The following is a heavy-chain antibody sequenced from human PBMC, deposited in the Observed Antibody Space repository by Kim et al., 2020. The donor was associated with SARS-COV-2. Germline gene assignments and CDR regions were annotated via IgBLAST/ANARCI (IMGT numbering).Heavy chain of an antibody. D-gene: IGHD3-22*01. CDR2: IWHDGSNQ. J-gene: IGHJ4*02. CDR1: GFTFNSCG. Sequence: GGSLRLSCVTSGFTFNSCGMHWVRQAPGKGLEWVAFIWHDGSNQFYADSVKGRFIISRDNSRDTVYLQMESLRPEDTAIYYCARAEYYYDSSGHRVAYFDYWGQGTLVTVSS. CDR3: ARAEYYYDSSGHRVAYFDY. V-gene: IGHV3-33*01.